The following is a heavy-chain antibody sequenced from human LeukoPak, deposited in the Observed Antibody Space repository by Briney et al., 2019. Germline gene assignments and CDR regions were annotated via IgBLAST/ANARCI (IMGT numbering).Heavy chain of an antibody. CDR1: GGTFSSYA. J-gene: IGHJ6*03. V-gene: IGHV1-69*05. CDR3: ARGPPPYSNYYYMDV. Sequence: GASVKVSCKASGGTFSSYAISWVRQAPGQGLEWMGGIIPIFGTANYAQKFQGRVTITTDESTSTAYMEPSSLRSEDTAVYYCARGPPPYSNYYYMDVWGKGTTVTVSS. D-gene: IGHD4-11*01. CDR2: IIPIFGTA.